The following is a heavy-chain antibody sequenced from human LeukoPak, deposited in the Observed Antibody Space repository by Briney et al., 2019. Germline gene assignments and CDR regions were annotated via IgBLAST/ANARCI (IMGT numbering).Heavy chain of an antibody. Sequence: ASVKVSCKASGYTFTSYDINWVRQATGQGLEWMGWMNPNSGNTGYAQKFQGRVTMTRNTSISTAYMELSSLRSEDTAVYYRARGLRITIFGVVIIKTTANWFDPWGQGTLVTVSS. D-gene: IGHD3-3*01. CDR1: GYTFTSYD. CDR3: ARGLRITIFGVVIIKTTANWFDP. J-gene: IGHJ5*02. V-gene: IGHV1-8*01. CDR2: MNPNSGNT.